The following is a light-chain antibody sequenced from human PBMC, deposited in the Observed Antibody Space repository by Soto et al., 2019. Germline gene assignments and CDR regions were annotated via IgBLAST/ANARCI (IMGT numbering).Light chain of an antibody. Sequence: QSVLTQPASVSGSPGQSITISCTGTSSDVGGYNYVSWSQQHPGKAPHLMIYEVSNRPSGVSNRFSGSKSGNTASLTISGLQAEDEADYYCSSYTSSSTYVFGTGTKVTVL. J-gene: IGLJ1*01. CDR2: EVS. CDR1: SSDVGGYNY. V-gene: IGLV2-14*01. CDR3: SSYTSSSTYV.